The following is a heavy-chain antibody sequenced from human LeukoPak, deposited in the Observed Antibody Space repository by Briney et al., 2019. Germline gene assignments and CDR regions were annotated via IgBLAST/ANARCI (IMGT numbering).Heavy chain of an antibody. V-gene: IGHV3-53*01. J-gene: IGHJ3*02. CDR1: GFTVSSNY. D-gene: IGHD3-10*01. Sequence: PGGSLRLSCAASGFTVSSNYMSWVRQAPGKGLEWVSVIYSGGSTYYADSVKVRFTISRDNSKNTMYLQMNSLRAEDTAVYYCARELSTPVHAFDIWGQGTMVTVSS. CDR2: IYSGGST. CDR3: ARELSTPVHAFDI.